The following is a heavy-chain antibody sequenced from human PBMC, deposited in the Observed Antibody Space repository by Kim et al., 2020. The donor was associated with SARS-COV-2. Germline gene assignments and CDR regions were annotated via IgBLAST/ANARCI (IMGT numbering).Heavy chain of an antibody. J-gene: IGHJ6*02. CDR3: ARPPGIAVAGTGPYYYGMDV. D-gene: IGHD6-19*01. V-gene: IGHV4-34*01. Sequence: RVTISVDTSKNQFSLKLSSVTAADTAVYYCARPPGIAVAGTGPYYYGMDVWGQGTTVTVSS.